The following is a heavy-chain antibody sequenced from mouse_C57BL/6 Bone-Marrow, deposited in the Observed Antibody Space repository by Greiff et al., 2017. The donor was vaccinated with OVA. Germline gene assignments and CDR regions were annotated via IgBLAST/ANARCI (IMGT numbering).Heavy chain of an antibody. D-gene: IGHD2-2*01. Sequence: EVKVVESGGGLVQPGGSMKLSCVASGFTFSNYWMNWVRQSPEKGLEWVAQIRLKSDNYATHYAESVKGRFTISRDDSKSSVYLQMNNLRAEDTGIYYCTNYGYDGGYFDYWGQGTTLTVSS. V-gene: IGHV6-3*01. CDR3: TNYGYDGGYFDY. CDR2: IRLKSDNYAT. J-gene: IGHJ2*01. CDR1: GFTFSNYW.